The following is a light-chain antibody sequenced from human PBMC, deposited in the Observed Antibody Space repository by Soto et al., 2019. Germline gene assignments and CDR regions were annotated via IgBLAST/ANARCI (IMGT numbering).Light chain of an antibody. CDR3: QQYYSTPIT. V-gene: IGKV4-1*01. CDR1: QSVLYSSNNKNY. Sequence: DIVMTQSPDSLAASLGERATINCKSSQSVLYSSNNKNYLAWYQQKPGQPPKLLIYWASTRESGVPDRFSGSGSGTDFTLTISSLQAEDLAVYYCQQYYSTPITFGQGTRLEIK. CDR2: WAS. J-gene: IGKJ5*01.